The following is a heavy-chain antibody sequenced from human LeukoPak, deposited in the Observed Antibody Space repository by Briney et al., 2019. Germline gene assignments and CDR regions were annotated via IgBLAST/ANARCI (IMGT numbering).Heavy chain of an antibody. D-gene: IGHD3-16*02. CDR1: GGSFSSYA. CDR2: IIPILGIA. V-gene: IGHV1-69*04. J-gene: IGHJ4*02. Sequence: ASVKVSCKASGGSFSSYAISWVRQAPGQGLEWMGRIIPILGIANYAQKFQGRVTITADKSASTAYMELSSLRSEDTAVYYCARELNYAWGSYRHYFDYWGQGTLVTVSS. CDR3: ARELNYAWGSYRHYFDY.